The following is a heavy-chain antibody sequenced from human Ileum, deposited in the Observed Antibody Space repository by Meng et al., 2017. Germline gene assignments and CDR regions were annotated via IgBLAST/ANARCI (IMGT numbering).Heavy chain of an antibody. CDR3: AAIISMKVD. Sequence: EVQLLESGGGLVQPGGSLRLSCAASGFTFSNYAMGWVRQAPGKGLDWVSAIRASGDRTFYADSVKGRFTISRDSSKSTLYLQMNSLRVEDTAVYYCAAIISMKVDWGQGTLVTVSS. D-gene: IGHD3-22*01. CDR1: GFTFSNYA. J-gene: IGHJ4*02. V-gene: IGHV3-23*01. CDR2: IRASGDRT.